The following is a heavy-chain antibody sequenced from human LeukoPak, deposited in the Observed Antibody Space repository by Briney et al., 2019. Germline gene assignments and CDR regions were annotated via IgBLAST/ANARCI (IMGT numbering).Heavy chain of an antibody. CDR2: IIPILGIA. V-gene: IGHV1-69*04. CDR3: ATASGYSYGFVHENFDY. D-gene: IGHD5-18*01. CDR1: GGTFSSYA. J-gene: IGHJ4*02. Sequence: ASVKVSCKASGGTFSSYAISWVRQAPGQGLEWMGRIIPILGIANYAQKFQGRVTITADKSTSTAYMELSSLRSEDTAVYYCATASGYSYGFVHENFDYWGQGTLATVSS.